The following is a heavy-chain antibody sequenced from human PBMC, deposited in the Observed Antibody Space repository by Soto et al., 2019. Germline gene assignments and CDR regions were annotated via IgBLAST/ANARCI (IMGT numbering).Heavy chain of an antibody. CDR3: ARDDHCSGGSCYNLADY. D-gene: IGHD2-15*01. J-gene: IGHJ4*02. CDR2: TYYRSKWYN. V-gene: IGHV6-1*01. Sequence: SETLSLTCAISGDSVSSHSAAWNWIRQSPSRGLEWLGRTYYRSKWYNDYAVSVKSRIIINPDTSKNQVSLQLNSVTPEDTAVYYCARDDHCSGGSCYNLADYWGQGTLVTVSS. CDR1: GDSVSSHSAA.